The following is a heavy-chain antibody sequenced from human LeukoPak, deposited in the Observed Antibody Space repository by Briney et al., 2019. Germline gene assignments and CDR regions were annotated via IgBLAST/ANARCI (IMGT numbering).Heavy chain of an antibody. V-gene: IGHV4-34*01. D-gene: IGHD2-2*01. CDR3: ARGWRGYCSSTSCQPYNWFDP. J-gene: IGHJ5*02. CDR2: INHSGST. CDR1: GGSFSGYY. Sequence: SSVTLSLTCAVYGGSFSGYYWSWIRQPPGKGLEWIGEINHSGSTNYNPSLKSRVTISVDTSKNQFSLKLSSVTAADTAVYSCARGWRGYCSSTSCQPYNWFDPWGQGTLVTVSS.